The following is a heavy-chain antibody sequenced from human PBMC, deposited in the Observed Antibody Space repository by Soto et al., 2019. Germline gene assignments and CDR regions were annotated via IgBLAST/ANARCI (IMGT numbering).Heavy chain of an antibody. J-gene: IGHJ4*02. Sequence: GGSLRLSCDASGFTFSYYAMSWVRQSPGKGLEWASGISGVGGSTYYPDSVKGRFTISRDNSKNTVYLQMNNLTADDTAVYYCAKQRVGSSWYRDFDLWGQGTLVTVSS. CDR1: GFTFSYYA. CDR3: AKQRVGSSWYRDFDL. D-gene: IGHD6-13*01. V-gene: IGHV3-23*01. CDR2: ISGVGGST.